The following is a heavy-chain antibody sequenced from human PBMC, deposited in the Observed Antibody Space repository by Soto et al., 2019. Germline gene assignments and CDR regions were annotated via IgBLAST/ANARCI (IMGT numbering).Heavy chain of an antibody. CDR2: ISYDGSNK. D-gene: IGHD1-26*01. CDR3: ARDRWELDNWFDP. V-gene: IGHV3-30-3*01. Sequence: QVQLVESGGGVVQPGRSLRLSCAASGFTFSSYAMHWVRQAPGKGLEWVAVISYDGSNKYYADSVKGRFTITRENSKNTLYLQMNSLRAEDTAVYYCARDRWELDNWFDPWGQGTLVTVSS. J-gene: IGHJ5*02. CDR1: GFTFSSYA.